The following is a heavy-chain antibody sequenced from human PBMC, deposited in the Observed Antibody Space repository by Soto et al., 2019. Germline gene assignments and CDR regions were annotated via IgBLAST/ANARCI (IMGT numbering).Heavy chain of an antibody. CDR1: GGTFSSYA. Sequence: ASVKVSCKASGGTFSSYAISWVRQAPGQGLEWMGGIIPIFGTANYAQKFQGRVTITADESTSTAYMELSSLRSEDTAVYYCARRTSRSSSWLDPWGQGTLVTVSS. J-gene: IGHJ5*02. V-gene: IGHV1-69*13. D-gene: IGHD6-6*01. CDR2: IIPIFGTA. CDR3: ARRTSRSSSWLDP.